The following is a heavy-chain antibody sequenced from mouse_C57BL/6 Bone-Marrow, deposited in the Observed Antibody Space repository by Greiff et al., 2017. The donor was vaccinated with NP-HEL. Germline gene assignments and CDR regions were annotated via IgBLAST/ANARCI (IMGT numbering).Heavy chain of an antibody. J-gene: IGHJ3*01. CDR2: IYPGGGYP. V-gene: IGHV1-63*01. Sequence: QVQLKQSGAELVRPGTSVKMSCKASGYTFTNYWIGWAKQRPGHGLEWIGDIYPGGGYPTYNEKFKGKATLTADKSASTAYMQFSSLTSEDSAIYYCARLELVGFAYWGQGTLVTVSA. CDR1: GYTFTNYW. CDR3: ARLELVGFAY.